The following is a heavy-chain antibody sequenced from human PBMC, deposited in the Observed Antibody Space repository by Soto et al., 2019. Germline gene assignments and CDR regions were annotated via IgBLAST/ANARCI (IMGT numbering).Heavy chain of an antibody. Sequence: GESLKISCKGSGYSFTSYWISWVRQMPGKGLEWMGRIDPSDSYTNYSPSFQGHVTISADKSISTAYLQWSSLKASDTAMYYCARETYYDFWSGYPDYYYYGMDVWGQGTTVTVSS. CDR3: ARETYYDFWSGYPDYYYYGMDV. D-gene: IGHD3-3*01. CDR1: GYSFTSYW. J-gene: IGHJ6*02. V-gene: IGHV5-10-1*01. CDR2: IDPSDSYT.